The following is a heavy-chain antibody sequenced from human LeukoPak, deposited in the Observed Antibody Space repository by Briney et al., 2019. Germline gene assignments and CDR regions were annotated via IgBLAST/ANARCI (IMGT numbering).Heavy chain of an antibody. D-gene: IGHD3-22*01. J-gene: IGHJ4*02. CDR3: ATIPQSGYYYDSSGYSPRDY. V-gene: IGHV4-39*07. CDR1: GDSISSNNYY. Sequence: SETLSLTCIVSGDSISSNNYYWGWIRQPPGKGLGWLGSIYYTGTTYNNPSLKSRVTISVDTSKNQFSLKLSSVTAADTAVYYCATIPQSGYYYDSSGYSPRDYWGQGTLVTVSS. CDR2: IYYTGTT.